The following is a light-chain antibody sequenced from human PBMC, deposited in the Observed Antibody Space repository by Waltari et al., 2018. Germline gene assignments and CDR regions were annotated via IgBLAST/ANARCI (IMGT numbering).Light chain of an antibody. J-gene: IGLJ3*02. CDR3: SSYTSGNTCV. Sequence: QSVLTQPASVSGSSGQSLTISCTGTSSDVGAYNYVSWYQQHPGKAPKIVIYDVRKRPSGVSVRFSGSKSGNTASLTISGLQAEDEADYYCSSYTSGNTCVFGGGTKLTVL. CDR2: DVR. CDR1: SSDVGAYNY. V-gene: IGLV2-14*03.